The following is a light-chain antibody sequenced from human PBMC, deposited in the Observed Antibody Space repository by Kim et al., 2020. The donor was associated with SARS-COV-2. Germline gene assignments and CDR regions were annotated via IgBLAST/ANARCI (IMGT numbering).Light chain of an antibody. CDR3: QQYLDHVT. CDR1: QMISDY. J-gene: IGKJ1*01. CDR2: KAS. V-gene: IGKV1-5*03. Sequence: DIQMTQSPSTLSASVGDRVTITCRASQMISDYLAWYQQKPGQAPNLLIFKASRLETGVPSRFSGSGSGTEFTLTIRSLQPDDFGTYYCQQYLDHVTFGQGTKVDIK.